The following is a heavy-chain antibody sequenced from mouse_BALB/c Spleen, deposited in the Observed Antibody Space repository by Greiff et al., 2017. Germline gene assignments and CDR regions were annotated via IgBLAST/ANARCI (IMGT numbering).Heavy chain of an antibody. J-gene: IGHJ4*01. CDR3: AAYGSYPYYAMDY. CDR1: GFNIKDYY. CDR2: IDPENGNT. V-gene: IGHV14-1*02. Sequence: EVQLQQSGAELVRPGALVKLSCKASGFNIKDYYMHWVKQRPEQGLEWIGWIDPENGNTIYDPKFQGKASITADTSSNTAYLQLSSLTSEDTAVYYCAAYGSYPYYAMDYWGQGTSVTVSS. D-gene: IGHD2-1*01.